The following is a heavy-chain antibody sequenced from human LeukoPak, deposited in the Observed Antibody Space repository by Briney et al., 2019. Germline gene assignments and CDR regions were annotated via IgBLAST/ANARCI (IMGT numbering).Heavy chain of an antibody. V-gene: IGHV4-34*01. CDR3: ARGPRYCSSTSCYFGY. J-gene: IGHJ4*02. CDR2: INHSGST. CDR1: GGSFSGYY. D-gene: IGHD2-2*01. Sequence: SETLSLTCAVYGGSFSGYYWSWIRQPPGKGLEWIGEINHSGSTNYNPSLKSRVTISVDTSKNQFSLKLSSVTAADTAVYYCARGPRYCSSTSCYFGYWGQGTLVTVSS.